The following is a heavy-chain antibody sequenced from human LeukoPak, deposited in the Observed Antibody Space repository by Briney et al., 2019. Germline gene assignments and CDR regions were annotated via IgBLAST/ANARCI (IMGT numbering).Heavy chain of an antibody. Sequence: SETLSLTCTVSGGSISSYYWSWIRQPPGKGLEWIGYIYYTGGTHYNPSLKSRVTISVDTSKNQFSLKLSSVTAADTAVYYCARAPVDYGMDVWGQGSTVTVSS. CDR3: ARAPVDYGMDV. V-gene: IGHV4-59*01. CDR2: IYYTGGT. CDR1: GGSISSYY. J-gene: IGHJ6*02.